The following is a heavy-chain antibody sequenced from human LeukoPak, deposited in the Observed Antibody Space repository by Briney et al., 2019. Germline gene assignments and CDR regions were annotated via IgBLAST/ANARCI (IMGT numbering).Heavy chain of an antibody. CDR3: ARDLGVYDSSGYYYRGLDY. Sequence: ASVKVSCKASGYTFTTYYIHWVRQAPGQGLEWMGMINPSGGSRSYEQKFQGRVTMTRDTSTSTVYMELSSLRSEDTAMYYCARDLGVYDSSGYYYRGLDYWGQGTLVTVSS. CDR2: INPSGGSR. V-gene: IGHV1-46*01. CDR1: GYTFTTYY. J-gene: IGHJ4*02. D-gene: IGHD3-22*01.